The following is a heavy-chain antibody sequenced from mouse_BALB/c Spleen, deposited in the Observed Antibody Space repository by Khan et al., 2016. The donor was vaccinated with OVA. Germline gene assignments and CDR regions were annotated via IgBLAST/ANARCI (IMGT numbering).Heavy chain of an antibody. D-gene: IGHD2-3*01. CDR1: GFNIKDYY. J-gene: IGHJ3*01. Sequence: EVQLQQSGAELVRPGALVKLSCKASGFNIKDYYMHWVKQRPEQGLVWIGRIDPENGDTIYDPKFQGTASITSDTSSNTAYLQLSSLTSDDTAVYYCSRDGYSPWFAYWGQGTLVTVSA. V-gene: IGHV14-1*02. CDR3: SRDGYSPWFAY. CDR2: IDPENGDT.